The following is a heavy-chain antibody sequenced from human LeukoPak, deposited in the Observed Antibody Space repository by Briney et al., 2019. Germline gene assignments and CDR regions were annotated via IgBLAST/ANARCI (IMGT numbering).Heavy chain of an antibody. J-gene: IGHJ4*02. V-gene: IGHV4-59*01. CDR1: GGSISSYY. CDR2: IYYSGST. CDR3: ARASNLRFESKNGFDY. Sequence: SETLSLTCTVSGGSISSYYWSWIRQPPGKGLEWIGYIYYSGSTNYNPSLKSRVTISVDTSKNQFSLKLSSVTAADTAVYYCARASNLRFESKNGFDYWGQGTLVTVSS. D-gene: IGHD3-10*01.